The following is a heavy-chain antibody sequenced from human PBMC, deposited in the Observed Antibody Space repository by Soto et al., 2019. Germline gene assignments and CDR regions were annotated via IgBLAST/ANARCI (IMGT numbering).Heavy chain of an antibody. D-gene: IGHD4-4*01. CDR1: GFTFSSYG. Sequence: PGGSLRLSCAASGFTFSSYGMHWVRQAPGKGLEWVAVISYDGSSKYYADSVKGRFTISRDNSKNTLYLQMNSLRAEDTVVYYCAKTYIYYYYGMDVWGQGTTVTVSS. J-gene: IGHJ6*02. CDR2: ISYDGSSK. V-gene: IGHV3-30*18. CDR3: AKTYIYYYYGMDV.